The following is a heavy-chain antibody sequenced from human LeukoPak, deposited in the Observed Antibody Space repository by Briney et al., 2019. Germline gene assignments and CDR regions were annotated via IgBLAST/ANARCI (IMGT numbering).Heavy chain of an antibody. D-gene: IGHD3-22*01. CDR3: AKDLDSREYYYGMDV. J-gene: IGHJ6*02. Sequence: GRSLRLSCAASGFTFDDYAMHWVRQAPGKGLEWVSGISWNSGSIGYADSVKGRFTISRDNAKNSLYLQMNSLRAEDTALYYCAKDLDSREYYYGMDVWGQGTTVTVSS. CDR1: GFTFDDYA. CDR2: ISWNSGSI. V-gene: IGHV3-9*01.